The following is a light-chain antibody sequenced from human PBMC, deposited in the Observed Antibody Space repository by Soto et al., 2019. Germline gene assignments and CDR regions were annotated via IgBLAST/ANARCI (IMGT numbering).Light chain of an antibody. J-gene: IGKJ1*01. CDR2: AAS. V-gene: IGKV1-17*01. Sequence: DIQMTQSPSSLSSSLGDRVTITCRASLGIRNDLGWYQQKPGKAPKRLIYAASSLPSGVPSRFSGSGSGTEFNLTISSLQPEDIATYYCLQHKIYPRTFGQGTKVEVK. CDR3: LQHKIYPRT. CDR1: LGIRND.